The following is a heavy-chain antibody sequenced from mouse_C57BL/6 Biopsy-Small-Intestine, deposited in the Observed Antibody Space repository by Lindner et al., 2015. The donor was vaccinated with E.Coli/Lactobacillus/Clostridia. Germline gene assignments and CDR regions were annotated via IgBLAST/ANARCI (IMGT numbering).Heavy chain of an antibody. CDR1: AFPFTDYY. CDR2: VNPDTGVT. D-gene: IGHD2-10*02. J-gene: IGHJ3*01. Sequence: SVKVSCKASAFPFTDYYIHWVRQAPGQGLEWMGWVNPDTGVTEYAPKFRGRVTMTRGTSSVTAYMELHSLTSDDTAIYFCAGGPRSQYVPYWGQGTLVTVS. CDR3: AGGPRSQYVPY. V-gene: IGHV14-4*02.